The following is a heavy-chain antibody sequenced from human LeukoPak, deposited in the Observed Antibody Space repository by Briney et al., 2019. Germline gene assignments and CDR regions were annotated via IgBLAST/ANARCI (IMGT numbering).Heavy chain of an antibody. CDR2: INHSGST. V-gene: IGHV4-34*01. CDR3: ARDGYSYGYSPQYYYYGMDV. Sequence: SETLSLTCAVYGGSFSGYYWSWIRRPPGKGLEWIGEINHSGSTNYNPSLKSRVTISVDTSKNQFSLKLSSVTAADTAVYYCARDGYSYGYSPQYYYYGMDVWGQGTTVTVSS. CDR1: GGSFSGYY. J-gene: IGHJ6*02. D-gene: IGHD5-18*01.